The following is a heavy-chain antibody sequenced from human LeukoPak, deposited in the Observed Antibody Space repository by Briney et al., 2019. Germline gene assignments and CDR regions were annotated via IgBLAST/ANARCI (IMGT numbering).Heavy chain of an antibody. CDR1: GYTFTDYY. CDR2: IKPNSGGT. CDR3: ARDFCSGGDCYDYFDY. J-gene: IGHJ4*02. Sequence: ASVKVSCKASGYTFTDYYIHWVRQAPGQGLEWMGWIKPNSGGTNYAQKFQGRVTMTRDTSISTAYMELSRLRSDDTAVYYCARDFCSGGDCYDYFDYWGQGALVTVSS. V-gene: IGHV1-2*02. D-gene: IGHD2-15*01.